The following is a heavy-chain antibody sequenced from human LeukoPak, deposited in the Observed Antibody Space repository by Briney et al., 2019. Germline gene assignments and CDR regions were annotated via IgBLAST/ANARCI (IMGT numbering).Heavy chain of an antibody. V-gene: IGHV4-4*08. CDR1: GDSIKGYH. CDR3: ARRNDFHI. Sequence: SETLSLTCTVSGDSIKGYHWSWIRQPPGKGLEWIGYIYSNEATEYKPSLKSRVTISADTSKNQFSLKLTSVSAADTAIYYCARRNDFHIWGQGTMVTVSS. J-gene: IGHJ3*02. CDR2: IYSNEAT.